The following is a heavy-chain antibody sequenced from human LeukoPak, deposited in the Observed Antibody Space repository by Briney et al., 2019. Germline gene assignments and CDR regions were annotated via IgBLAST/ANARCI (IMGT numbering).Heavy chain of an antibody. D-gene: IGHD2-8*01. CDR2: INPSGGST. V-gene: IGHV1-46*01. J-gene: IGHJ6*02. Sequence: ASVKVSCKASGYNFITYYMHWVRQAPGQGLEWMGIINPSGGSTSYAQKFQDRVTMTRDTSTSTAYMELSSLKSEDTAVYYCAREDVVLVDAVRYYYYGMDVWGQGTAVTVSS. CDR3: AREDVVLVDAVRYYYYGMDV. CDR1: GYNFITYY.